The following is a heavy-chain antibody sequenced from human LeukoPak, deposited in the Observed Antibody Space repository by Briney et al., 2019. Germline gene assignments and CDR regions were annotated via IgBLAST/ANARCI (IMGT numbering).Heavy chain of an antibody. CDR1: GFTFSSYW. CDR3: ARERLGSSGYYSAIDS. J-gene: IGHJ4*02. Sequence: PGGSLRLSCVASGFTFSSYWMHWVRQPPGNGLVWVSRIGSDGSTTTYADSVRGRFTISRDNAKNTLYLQMNSLRAEDTAVYYCARERLGSSGYYSAIDSWGQGTLVTVSS. CDR2: IGSDGSTT. V-gene: IGHV3-74*01. D-gene: IGHD3-22*01.